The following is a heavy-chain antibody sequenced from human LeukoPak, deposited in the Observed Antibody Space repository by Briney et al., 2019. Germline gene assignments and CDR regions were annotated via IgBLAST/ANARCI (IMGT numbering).Heavy chain of an antibody. D-gene: IGHD2-2*01. CDR1: GFAFSSYN. CDR3: ARAGTCSSTSCDGGIEY. V-gene: IGHV3-21*06. J-gene: IGHJ4*02. Sequence: PVGSLRLSCAASGFAFSSYNMKWVRQAPGKGLEWVSFISTTSTYIYYADSVKGRFTVSRDNSKNLLYLQMDSLRVEDTAVYYCARAGTCSSTSCDGGIEYWGQGTLVTASS. CDR2: ISTTSTYI.